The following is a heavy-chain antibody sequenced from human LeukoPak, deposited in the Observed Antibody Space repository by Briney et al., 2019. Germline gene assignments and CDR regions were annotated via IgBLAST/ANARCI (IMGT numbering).Heavy chain of an antibody. D-gene: IGHD6-13*01. CDR2: ISWDGGST. CDR3: AKDISRIAAAVNYFDY. CDR1: GFTFDDYT. V-gene: IGHV3-43*01. J-gene: IGHJ4*02. Sequence: PGGSLRLSCAASGFTFDDYTMHWVSQAPGKGLEWVSLISWDGGSTYYADSVKGRFTISRDNSKNSLYLQMNSLRTEDTALYYCAKDISRIAAAVNYFDYWGQGTLVTVSS.